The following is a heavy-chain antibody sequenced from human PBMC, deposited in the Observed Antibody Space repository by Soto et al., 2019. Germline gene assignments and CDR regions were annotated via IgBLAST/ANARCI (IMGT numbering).Heavy chain of an antibody. J-gene: IGHJ5*02. CDR1: GDSISSFY. V-gene: IGHV4-59*08. CDR2: YTRST. CDR3: ARRGGGFDNWVDP. Sequence: QVQLQESGPGLVKPSETLSLTCTVSGDSISSFYWGWIRQPPGKGLECIGYTRSTNYTPSLKGRVTISVDTSLNQVSLRLTSVTAADTAVYYCARRGGGFDNWVDPWGQGTLVTVSS.